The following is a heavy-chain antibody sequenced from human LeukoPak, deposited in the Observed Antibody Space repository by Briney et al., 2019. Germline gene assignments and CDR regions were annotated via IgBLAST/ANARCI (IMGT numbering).Heavy chain of an antibody. CDR2: ISPSGGIT. V-gene: IGHV3-23*01. CDR3: AKETYDSSGSYFDY. CDR1: GFTFSSHG. J-gene: IGHJ4*02. Sequence: GGSLRLSCAASGFTFSSHGMNWVRQAPGKGLEWVSGISPSGGITYYTDSVKGRFTISRDNSKNTLYLQMNSLRAEDTAVYFCAKETYDSSGSYFDYWGQGTLVTVSS. D-gene: IGHD3-22*01.